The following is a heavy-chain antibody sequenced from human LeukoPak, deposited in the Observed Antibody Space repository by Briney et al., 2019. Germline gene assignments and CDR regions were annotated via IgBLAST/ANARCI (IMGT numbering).Heavy chain of an antibody. V-gene: IGHV3-30-3*01. Sequence: GGSLRLSCAASGFTFSSYAMHWVRQAPGKGPEWVAVISYDGSNKYYADSVKGRFTISRDNSKNTLYLQMNSLRAEDTAVYYCARGIVGDAFDIWGQGTMVTVSS. CDR1: GFTFSSYA. D-gene: IGHD3-22*01. J-gene: IGHJ3*02. CDR3: ARGIVGDAFDI. CDR2: ISYDGSNK.